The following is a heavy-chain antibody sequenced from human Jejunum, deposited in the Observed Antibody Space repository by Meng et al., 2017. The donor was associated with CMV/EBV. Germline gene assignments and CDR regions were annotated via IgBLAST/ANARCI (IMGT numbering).Heavy chain of an antibody. CDR3: TRADSSNYGTLFDY. D-gene: IGHD4-11*01. Sequence: FTFGVSAVHWARQASGKGLEWVGRIRGKAHSYATAYTASVNGRFTISRDDSKNTAYLDMNSLKTEDTAVYSCTRADSSNYGTLFDYWGQGTLVTVSS. J-gene: IGHJ4*02. V-gene: IGHV3-73*01. CDR1: FTFGVSA. CDR2: IRGKAHSYAT.